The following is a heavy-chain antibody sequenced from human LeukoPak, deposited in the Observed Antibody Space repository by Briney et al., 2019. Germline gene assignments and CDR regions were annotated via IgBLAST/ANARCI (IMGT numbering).Heavy chain of an antibody. CDR2: IYHSGST. CDR1: GGSISSSNW. J-gene: IGHJ2*01. CDR3: ARDVGSSDWYFDL. Sequence: SETLSLTCAVSGGSISSSNWWSWVRQPPGKGLEWIGEIYHSGSTNYNPSLKSRVTISVDKSKNQFSLKLSSVTAADTAVYYCARDVGSSDWYFDLWGRGTLVTVSS. V-gene: IGHV4-4*02. D-gene: IGHD6-6*01.